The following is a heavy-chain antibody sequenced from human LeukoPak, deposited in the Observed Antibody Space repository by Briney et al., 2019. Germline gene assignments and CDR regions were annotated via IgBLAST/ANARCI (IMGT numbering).Heavy chain of an antibody. V-gene: IGHV3-33*03. CDR1: GFTFSSYG. CDR2: IWYDGSNK. D-gene: IGHD2-2*02. Sequence: GGSLRLSCAASGFTFSSYGMHWVRQAPGKGLEWVAVIWYDGSNKYYADSVKGRFTISRDNAKNSLYLQMNSLRAEDTAVYYCANTILTGALWGQGTLVTVSS. CDR3: ANTILTGAL. J-gene: IGHJ4*02.